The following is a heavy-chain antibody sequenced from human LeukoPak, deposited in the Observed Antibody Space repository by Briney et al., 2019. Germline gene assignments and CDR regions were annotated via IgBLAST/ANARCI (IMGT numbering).Heavy chain of an antibody. D-gene: IGHD3-22*01. CDR2: ISGSGGST. CDR3: AKDLQPYYYDSSGYLDAFDI. Sequence: PGGSLRLSCAASGSTFSNYEVNWVRQAPGKGLEWVSAISGSGGSTYYADSVKGRFTTSRDNSKNTLYLQMNSLRAEDTAVYYCAKDLQPYYYDSSGYLDAFDIWGQGTMVTVSS. V-gene: IGHV3-23*01. J-gene: IGHJ3*02. CDR1: GSTFSNYE.